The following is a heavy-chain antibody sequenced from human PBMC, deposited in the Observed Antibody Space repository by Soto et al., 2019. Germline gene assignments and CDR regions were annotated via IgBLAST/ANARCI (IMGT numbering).Heavy chain of an antibody. J-gene: IGHJ6*02. CDR3: AKPLGVYNYYYPMDA. D-gene: IGHD2-8*01. V-gene: IGHV3-30*18. Sequence: PGGSLRLSCAASGFTFSSYGMHWVRQAPGKGLEWVAVISYDGSNKNYADSVKGRFTISRDNSKNTLYLQMNSLRAGDTAVYYCAKPLGVYNYYYPMDAWGQGTTGTVS. CDR2: ISYDGSNK. CDR1: GFTFSSYG.